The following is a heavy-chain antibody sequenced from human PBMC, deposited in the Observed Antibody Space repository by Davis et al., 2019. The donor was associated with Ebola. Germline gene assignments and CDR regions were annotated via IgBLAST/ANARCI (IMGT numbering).Heavy chain of an antibody. CDR2: TYYRSTWFV. V-gene: IGHV6-1*01. J-gene: IGHJ4*02. Sequence: QIPSLPRAISGDSVSSNTAAWNWIRQSPSRGLEWLGRTYYRSTWFVYYAVSVISRITINPDTSKNQFSLQLTSVTPEDTAVYYCARDPPYDQGYDFWGQGTLVTVSS. CDR3: ARDPPYDQGYDF. D-gene: IGHD3-16*01. CDR1: GDSVSSNTAA.